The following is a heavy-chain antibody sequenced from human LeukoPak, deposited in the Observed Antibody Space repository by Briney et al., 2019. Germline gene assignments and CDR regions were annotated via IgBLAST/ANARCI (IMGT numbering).Heavy chain of an antibody. Sequence: GGSLRLSCIASGFTFGDCAMSWVRQAPGKGLEWVGFIRNKAYGGTTEYAASVKDRFTISRDDSKSIAYLQMNSLKTEDTAVYYCTREYYYGSGSYDYWGQGTLVTVSS. V-gene: IGHV3-49*04. CDR1: GFTFGDCA. CDR2: IRNKAYGGTT. J-gene: IGHJ4*02. CDR3: TREYYYGSGSYDY. D-gene: IGHD3-10*01.